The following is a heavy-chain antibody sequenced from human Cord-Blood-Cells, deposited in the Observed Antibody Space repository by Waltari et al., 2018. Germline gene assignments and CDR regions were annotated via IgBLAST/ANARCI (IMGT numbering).Heavy chain of an antibody. Sequence: CAASGFTFSSYGMHWVRQAPGKGLEWVAVISYDGSNKYYADSVKGRFTISRDNSKNTLYLQMNSLRAEDTAVYYCAKSDTVTTYYFDYWGQGTLVTVSS. V-gene: IGHV3-30*18. CDR2: ISYDGSNK. CDR1: GFTFSSYG. J-gene: IGHJ4*02. CDR3: AKSDTVTTYYFDY. D-gene: IGHD4-17*01.